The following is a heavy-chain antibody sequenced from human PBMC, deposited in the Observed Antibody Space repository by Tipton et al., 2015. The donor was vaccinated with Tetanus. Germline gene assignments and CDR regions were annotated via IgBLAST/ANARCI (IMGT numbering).Heavy chain of an antibody. CDR2: INSDGSST. CDR3: ARDPGYGGNAMDY. CDR1: GFTFSSYW. Sequence: SLRLSCAASGFTFSSYWMHWVRQAPGKGLVWVSRINSDGSSTSYADSVKGRFTISRDNAKNTLYLQMNSLRAEDTAVYYCARDPGYGGNAMDYWGQGTLVTVSS. D-gene: IGHD4-23*01. J-gene: IGHJ4*02. V-gene: IGHV3-74*01.